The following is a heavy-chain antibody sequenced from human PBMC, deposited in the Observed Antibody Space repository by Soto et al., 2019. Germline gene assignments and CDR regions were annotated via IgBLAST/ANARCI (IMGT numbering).Heavy chain of an antibody. V-gene: IGHV1-18*01. CDR1: GYTFTSYG. D-gene: IGHD6-13*01. CDR3: AVGIAAAGTPSNFDY. Sequence: QVQLVQSGAEVKKPGASVKVSCKASGYTFTSYGISWVRQAPGQGLEWMGWISAYNGNTNYAQKLQGRVTMTTDTSTSTAYMERRSLRSDDTAVHYCAVGIAAAGTPSNFDYWGQGTLVTVSS. J-gene: IGHJ4*02. CDR2: ISAYNGNT.